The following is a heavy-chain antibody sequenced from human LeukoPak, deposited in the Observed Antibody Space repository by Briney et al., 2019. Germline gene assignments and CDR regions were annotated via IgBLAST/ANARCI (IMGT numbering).Heavy chain of an antibody. D-gene: IGHD2-8*01. J-gene: IGHJ4*02. Sequence: LTGGSLRLSCAASGFTFSSSWMTWVRQVPGKGLEWVASIREDGSQKSSMDSVKGRFTISRDNAKTSLYLQMDSLRAEDTAVYWCARGPTNGQAFDYWGQGTLVSVSS. CDR3: ARGPTNGQAFDY. CDR1: GFTFSSSW. CDR2: IREDGSQK. V-gene: IGHV3-7*01.